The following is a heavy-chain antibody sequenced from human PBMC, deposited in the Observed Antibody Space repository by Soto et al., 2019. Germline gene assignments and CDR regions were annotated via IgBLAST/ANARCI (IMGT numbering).Heavy chain of an antibody. CDR1: GVTFRTYW. D-gene: IGHD4-17*01. J-gene: IGHJ3*02. V-gene: IGHV3-7*01. Sequence: PGGSLRLSCSASGVTFRTYWMTGVRQAPGKGLDWVANIKQDGSEKYYADSVKGRFTTSRDNAKNSLYLQMNSLRAEDTAVYYCARGKHYGDYWVGSGAFDIWGQGTMLTVSS. CDR3: ARGKHYGDYWVGSGAFDI. CDR2: IKQDGSEK.